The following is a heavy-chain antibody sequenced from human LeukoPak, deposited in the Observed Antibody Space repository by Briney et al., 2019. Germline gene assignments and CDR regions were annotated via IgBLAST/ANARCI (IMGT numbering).Heavy chain of an antibody. D-gene: IGHD5-18*01. CDR2: IDSSGTT. CDR3: ARHGYIQFWLY. CDR1: GAPISRGTYY. Sequence: SETLSLTCTVSGAPISRGTYYWGWIRQSPEKGLEWIGSIDSSGTTHYNSSLKSRIIISVDTSKNQVSLNLTSVTFADTAVYYCARHGYIQFWLYWGQGTQVIVSS. J-gene: IGHJ4*02. V-gene: IGHV4-39*01.